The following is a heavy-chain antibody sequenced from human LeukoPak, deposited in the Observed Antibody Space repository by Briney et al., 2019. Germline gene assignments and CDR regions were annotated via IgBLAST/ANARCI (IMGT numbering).Heavy chain of an antibody. CDR1: GYTFTGYY. J-gene: IGHJ3*02. Sequence: ASVKVSCKASGYTFTGYYMHWVRQAPGQGLEWMGWINPNSGDTNYAQKFQGRVTMTRDTSISTAYMELSRLRSDDTAMYYCAREIIMITFGGPFDIWGQGTMVTVCS. D-gene: IGHD3-16*01. CDR3: AREIIMITFGGPFDI. V-gene: IGHV1-2*02. CDR2: INPNSGDT.